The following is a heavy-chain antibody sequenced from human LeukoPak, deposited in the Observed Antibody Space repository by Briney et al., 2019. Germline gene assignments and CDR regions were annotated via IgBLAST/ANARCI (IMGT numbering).Heavy chain of an antibody. CDR2: IRYDESNI. Sequence: QAGGSLRLSCVASGFTFSGYGMHWVRQAPGKGLEWVAFIRYDESNIYYIDSVKGRFTISRDNSKNTLHLQMNSLRAEDTAVYHCAYFHVTSRSFDSDWGQGTLVIVSS. J-gene: IGHJ4*02. V-gene: IGHV3-30*02. CDR1: GFTFSGYG. D-gene: IGHD3-9*01. CDR3: AYFHVTSRSFDSD.